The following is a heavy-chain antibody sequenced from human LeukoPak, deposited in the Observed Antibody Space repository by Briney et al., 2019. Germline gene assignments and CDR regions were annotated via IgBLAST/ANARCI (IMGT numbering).Heavy chain of an antibody. Sequence: PGRSLRLSCAASGFTFDDYAMHWVRQAPGKGLEGVSGISWNTYSIAYADYVKGRFTISIDSAKNSLFLQLNSLRAEDRAFYYCAKSDNAYGDHMGYFDYWGQGTLVTVSS. CDR1: GFTFDDYA. CDR2: ISWNTYSI. J-gene: IGHJ4*02. V-gene: IGHV3-9*01. D-gene: IGHD4-17*01. CDR3: AKSDNAYGDHMGYFDY.